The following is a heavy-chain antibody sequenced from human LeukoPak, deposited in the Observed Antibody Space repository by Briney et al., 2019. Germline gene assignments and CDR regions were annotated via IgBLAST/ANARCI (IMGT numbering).Heavy chain of an antibody. Sequence: GASVKVSCKXSGYTFTSYGISWVRQAPGQGLEWMGLISAYNGNTNYAQKLQGRVTMTTDTSTSTAYMELRSLRSDDTAVYYCARGGYYDSKGAFDIWGQGTMVTVSS. V-gene: IGHV1-18*01. CDR1: GYTFTSYG. CDR3: ARGGYYDSKGAFDI. CDR2: ISAYNGNT. D-gene: IGHD3-22*01. J-gene: IGHJ3*02.